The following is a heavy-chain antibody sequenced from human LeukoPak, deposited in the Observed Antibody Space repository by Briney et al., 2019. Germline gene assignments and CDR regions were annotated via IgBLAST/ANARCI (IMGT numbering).Heavy chain of an antibody. CDR1: GYSIGSDFY. V-gene: IGHV4-38-2*02. D-gene: IGHD2-21*01. Sequence: SETLSLTCIVSGYSIGSDFYWGWIRQPPGKGLEWIASIYRSGNTYSNSSLKSRVRMSIDTSKNHFSLRLTPVTAADTAVYYCARHSVASPSDAWGPGTLVTVSS. CDR2: IYRSGNT. J-gene: IGHJ5*02. CDR3: ARHSVASPSDA.